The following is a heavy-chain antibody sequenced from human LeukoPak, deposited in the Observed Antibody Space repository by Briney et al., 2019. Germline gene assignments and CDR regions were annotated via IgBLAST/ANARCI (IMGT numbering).Heavy chain of an antibody. V-gene: IGHV1-69*05. CDR3: ARGFDGGRGWFDP. CDR2: IIPIFGTA. CDR1: GGTFSSYA. J-gene: IGHJ5*02. Sequence: SSVKVSCKASGGTFSSYAISWVRQAPGQGLEGMGGIIPIFGTANYAQKFQGRVTITTDESTSTAYMELSSLRSEDTAVYYCARGFDGGRGWFDPRGQGALVTVSS. D-gene: IGHD4-23*01.